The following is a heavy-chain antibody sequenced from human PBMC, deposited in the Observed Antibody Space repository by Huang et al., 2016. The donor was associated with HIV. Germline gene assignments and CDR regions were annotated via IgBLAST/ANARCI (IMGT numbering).Heavy chain of an antibody. Sequence: EVQLVESGGGLIQPGGSLRLSCAASGFTVSSNYMSWVRQAPGKWLVWVSIIYSVCRTYYADSVKGRFTISRDNFKNMLYLQMNSLRAEDTAVYYCARERYSYVDYYYGMDVWGQGTTVTVSS. D-gene: IGHD5-18*01. CDR1: GFTVSSNY. J-gene: IGHJ6*02. CDR3: ARERYSYVDYYYGMDV. V-gene: IGHV3-53*01. CDR2: IYSVCRT.